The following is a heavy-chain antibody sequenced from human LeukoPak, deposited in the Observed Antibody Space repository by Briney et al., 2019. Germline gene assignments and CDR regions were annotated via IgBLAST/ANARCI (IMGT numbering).Heavy chain of an antibody. J-gene: IGHJ2*01. CDR3: ARHDPSWSGESWYLDL. D-gene: IGHD6-25*01. Sequence: GESLKISCKGSGYSFTSYWIGWVRQMPGKGLEWMGIIYPGDSDTRYSPSFQGQVTISADKSISTAYLQWSSLKASDTAMYYCARHDPSWSGESWYLDLWGRGTLVTVSS. V-gene: IGHV5-51*01. CDR2: IYPGDSDT. CDR1: GYSFTSYW.